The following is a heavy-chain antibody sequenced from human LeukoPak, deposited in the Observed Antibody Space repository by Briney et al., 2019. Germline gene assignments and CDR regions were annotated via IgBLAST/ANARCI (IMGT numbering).Heavy chain of an antibody. V-gene: IGHV4-39*01. D-gene: IGHD4-23*01. CDR3: ARHQPLGYGGNSDAFDI. Sequence: PSETLSLTRTVSGGSISSSSYYSGWIRHPPGKGLEWIRSIYYSGSTYYNPSLRSRVTISVDTSKNQFSLRPSSVTAADTAVYYCARHQPLGYGGNSDAFDIWGQGTMVTVSS. CDR1: GGSISSSSYY. J-gene: IGHJ3*02. CDR2: IYYSGST.